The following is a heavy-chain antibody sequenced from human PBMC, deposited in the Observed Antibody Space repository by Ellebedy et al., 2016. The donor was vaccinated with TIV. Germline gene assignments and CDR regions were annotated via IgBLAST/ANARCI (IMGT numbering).Heavy chain of an antibody. J-gene: IGHJ4*02. CDR2: MSNNGDST. Sequence: PGGSLRLSCEASGFTFSSFAMSWVRQTPGKGLEWVSVMSNNGDSTYYADSVKGRFTISRDNAKNSLSLQMNSLRAEDTAVYYCASHRELVPGDGGWGQGTLVTVSS. D-gene: IGHD2-21*02. V-gene: IGHV3-21*04. CDR1: GFTFSSFA. CDR3: ASHRELVPGDGG.